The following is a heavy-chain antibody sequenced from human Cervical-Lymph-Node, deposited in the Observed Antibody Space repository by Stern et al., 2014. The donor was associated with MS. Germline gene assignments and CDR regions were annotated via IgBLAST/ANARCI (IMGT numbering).Heavy chain of an antibody. CDR3: ASAYSSSHYYFDY. D-gene: IGHD6-13*01. V-gene: IGHV3-33*01. J-gene: IGHJ4*02. Sequence: MQLVESGGGVVQPGRSLRLSCAASGFSFSRYAMHSVRQAPGKGLEWVALIWYDGSNPYYADSGTGRFTISRDNFKNTLYLQMNSLRAEDTAVYYCASAYSSSHYYFDYWGQGTLVTVSS. CDR2: IWYDGSNP. CDR1: GFSFSRYA.